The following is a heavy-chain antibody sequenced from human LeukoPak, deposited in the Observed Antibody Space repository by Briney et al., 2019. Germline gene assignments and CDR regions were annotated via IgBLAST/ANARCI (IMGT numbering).Heavy chain of an antibody. CDR3: AGGSSSKYYGLDV. Sequence: SETLSLTCTVSGGSISSGDYYWSWIRQPPGKGLEWIGYISYSGSTNYNPSLKSRVTMSVDTSMKQFSLRLSSVTAADTAVYYCAGGSSSKYYGLDVWGQGATATVSS. CDR2: ISYSGST. D-gene: IGHD6-6*01. CDR1: GGSISSGDYY. V-gene: IGHV4-61*08. J-gene: IGHJ6*02.